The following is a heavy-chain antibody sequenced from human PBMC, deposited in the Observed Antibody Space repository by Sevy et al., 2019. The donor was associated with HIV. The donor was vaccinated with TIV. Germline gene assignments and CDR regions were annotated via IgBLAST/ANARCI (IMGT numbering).Heavy chain of an antibody. CDR1: GFTFSSYG. D-gene: IGHD3-22*01. CDR2: ISYDGSNK. CDR3: AKADSQGPYYYDSSGYFDY. Sequence: GGSLRLSCAAPGFTFSSYGMHWVRQAPGKGLEWVAVISYDGSNKYYADSVKGRFTISRDNSKNTLYLQMNSLRAEDTAVYYCAKADSQGPYYYDSSGYFDYWGQGTLVTVSS. V-gene: IGHV3-30*18. J-gene: IGHJ4*02.